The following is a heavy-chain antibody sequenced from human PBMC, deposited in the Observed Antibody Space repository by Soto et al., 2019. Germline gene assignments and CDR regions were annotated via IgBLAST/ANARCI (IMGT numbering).Heavy chain of an antibody. CDR3: ASFNTVRVVTAMPL. J-gene: IGHJ3*01. CDR2: IDPGNGNT. CDR1: GYTFTAYA. D-gene: IGHD2-21*02. Sequence: QVQLVQSGAEVKRPGASVRVSCSASGYTFTAYAMHWVRQAPGQRLEWMGWIDPGNGNTRYSRNFQGRVSITRDTSASTAYLDLSNLRSEDTAVYYCASFNTVRVVTAMPLWGQGTMVTVSS. V-gene: IGHV1-3*01.